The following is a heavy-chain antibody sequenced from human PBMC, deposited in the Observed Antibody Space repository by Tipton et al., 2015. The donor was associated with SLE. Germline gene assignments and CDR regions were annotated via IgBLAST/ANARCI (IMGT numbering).Heavy chain of an antibody. CDR2: ISYDGSNK. CDR1: GFTLSSYA. J-gene: IGHJ3*02. Sequence: SLRLSCAASGFTLSSYAMHWVRQAPGKGLEWVAVISYDGSNKYYADSVKGRFTISRDNSKNTLYLQMNSLRAEDTAVYYCARETPWGVVVVAATGGAFDIWGQGTMVTVSS. CDR3: ARETPWGVVVVAATGGAFDI. D-gene: IGHD2-15*01. V-gene: IGHV3-30*04.